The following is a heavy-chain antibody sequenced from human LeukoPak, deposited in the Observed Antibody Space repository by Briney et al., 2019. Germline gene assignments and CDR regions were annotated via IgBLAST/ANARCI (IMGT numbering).Heavy chain of an antibody. CDR3: AKGFRGVTYYDAFDI. CDR1: GFTFSSYG. D-gene: IGHD3-10*01. V-gene: IGHV3-23*01. CDR2: ISGSGGST. J-gene: IGHJ3*02. Sequence: GGSLRLSCAASGFTFSSYGMSWVRQAPGKGLEWVSAISGSGGSTYYADSVKGRFTISRDNSKNTLYLQMNSLRAEDTAVYYCAKGFRGVTYYDAFDIWGQGTMVTVSS.